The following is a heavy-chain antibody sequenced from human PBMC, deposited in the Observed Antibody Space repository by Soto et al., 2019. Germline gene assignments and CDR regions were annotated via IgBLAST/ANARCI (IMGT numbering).Heavy chain of an antibody. CDR3: ARDIVVVPAHNWFDP. CDR1: GFTFSSYS. V-gene: IGHV3-21*01. Sequence: EVQLVESGGGLVKPGGSLRLSCAASGFTFSSYSMNWVRQAPGKGLEWVSSISSISSYIYYADSVKGRFTISRDNAKNSLYLQMNSLRAEDTAVYYCARDIVVVPAHNWFDPWGQGTLVTVSS. J-gene: IGHJ5*02. CDR2: ISSISSYI. D-gene: IGHD2-2*01.